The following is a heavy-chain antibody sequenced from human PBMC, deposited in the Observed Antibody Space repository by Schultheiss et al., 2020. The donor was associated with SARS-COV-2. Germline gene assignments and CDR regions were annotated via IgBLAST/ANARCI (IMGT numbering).Heavy chain of an antibody. CDR1: GGSLSGYD. Sequence: SETLSLTCGVYGGSLSGYDWSWIRQPPGKGLEWIGEINHSGSTNYNPSLKSRVTISVDTSKNQFSLKVSSVTAADTAVYYCARDGYGDYFDYWGQGSLVTVSS. V-gene: IGHV4-34*01. CDR3: ARDGYGDYFDY. CDR2: INHSGST. J-gene: IGHJ4*02. D-gene: IGHD4-17*01.